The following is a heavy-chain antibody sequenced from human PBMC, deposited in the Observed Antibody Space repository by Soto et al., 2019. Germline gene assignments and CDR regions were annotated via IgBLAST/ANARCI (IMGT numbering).Heavy chain of an antibody. Sequence: PSETLPHRCSVACGSSSGYDGRWIRQPPGKGLEWIGYIYYSGSTNYNPSLKSRVTISVDTSKNQFSLKLSSVTAADTAVYYCARVGEGGYADYWGQGTLVTVSS. V-gene: IGHV4-59*01. CDR2: IYYSGST. CDR1: CGSSSGYD. CDR3: ARVGEGGYADY. J-gene: IGHJ4*02. D-gene: IGHD5-12*01.